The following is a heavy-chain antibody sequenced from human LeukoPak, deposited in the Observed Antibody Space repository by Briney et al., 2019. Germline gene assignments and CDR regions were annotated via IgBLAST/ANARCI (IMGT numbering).Heavy chain of an antibody. CDR3: IVATGGRAYYYYMDV. D-gene: IGHD5-12*01. J-gene: IGHJ6*03. Sequence: PGGSLRLSCAASGFTFSGSAMHWVRQASGKGLEWVGRIRSKANSYATAYAASVKGRFTISRDDSENTAYLQMNSLKTEDTAVYYCIVATGGRAYYYYMDVWGKGTTVTVSS. V-gene: IGHV3-73*01. CDR1: GFTFSGSA. CDR2: IRSKANSYAT.